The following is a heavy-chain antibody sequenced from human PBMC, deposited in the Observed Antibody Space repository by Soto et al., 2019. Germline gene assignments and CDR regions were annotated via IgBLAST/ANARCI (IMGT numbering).Heavy chain of an antibody. CDR2: ISYDGSKK. CDR1: GFTFSTNG. Sequence: QVQLVESGGGVVQPGRSLRLSCAASGFTFSTNGMHWVRQAPGEGLEWVALISYDGSKKSYADSAKGRFTIFRDNIKNTLYLKIKGLDLEDRAVYYCARDNWYQAFDILGQGKMVTVSS. V-gene: IGHV3-30*03. CDR3: ARDNWYQAFDI. J-gene: IGHJ3*02. D-gene: IGHD1-20*01.